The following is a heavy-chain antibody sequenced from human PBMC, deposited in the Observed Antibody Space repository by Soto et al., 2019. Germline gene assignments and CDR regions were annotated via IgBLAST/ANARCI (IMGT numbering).Heavy chain of an antibody. V-gene: IGHV1-3*04. Sequence: ARVKVSYKTSGYSFPSYSIHWERQPPGQRPEWMGWINTANGNTKYSQKFQGRVTITRDRSATTASMELNSLRSEDTAVYYCSREFGYTMILSRYGMDVWGQGTTVTVSS. CDR3: SREFGYTMILSRYGMDV. CDR2: INTANGNT. D-gene: IGHD3-22*01. CDR1: GYSFPSYS. J-gene: IGHJ6*02.